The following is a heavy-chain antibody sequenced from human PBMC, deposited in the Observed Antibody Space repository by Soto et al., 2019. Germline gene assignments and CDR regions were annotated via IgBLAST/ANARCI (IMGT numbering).Heavy chain of an antibody. D-gene: IGHD4-17*01. J-gene: IGHJ4*02. V-gene: IGHV4-59*06. CDR1: GGSISSYY. Sequence: PSETLSLTCTVSGGSISSYYWSWIRQPAGKGLEWIGYIYYSGSTYYNPSLKSRVTISVDTSKNQFSLKLSSVTAADTAVYYCARVLYGGSFDYWGQGTLVTVSS. CDR3: ARVLYGGSFDY. CDR2: IYYSGST.